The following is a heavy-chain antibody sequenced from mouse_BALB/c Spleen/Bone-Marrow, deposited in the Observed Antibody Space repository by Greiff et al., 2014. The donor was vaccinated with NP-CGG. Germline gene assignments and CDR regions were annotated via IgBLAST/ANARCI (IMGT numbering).Heavy chain of an antibody. CDR2: INPYNDGS. Sequence: EVQLQQSGPELVKPGASVKMSCKASGYTFTSYVMHWVKQTPGQGLEWIGYINPYNDGSKYNEKFKGKATLTSDKSSSTAYMELSSLTSEDSAVYYCARYYYGYYFDYWGQGTTLTVSS. V-gene: IGHV1-14*01. CDR1: GYTFTSYV. CDR3: ARYYYGYYFDY. D-gene: IGHD1-2*01. J-gene: IGHJ2*01.